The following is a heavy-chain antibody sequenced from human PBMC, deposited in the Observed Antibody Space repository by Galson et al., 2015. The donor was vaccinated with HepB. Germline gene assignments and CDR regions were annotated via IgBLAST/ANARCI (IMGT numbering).Heavy chain of an antibody. CDR1: GFTFNRYW. D-gene: IGHD3-3*01. CDR2: IKHDGTEK. CDR3: ARGLYDFWNRYYYFDL. Sequence: SLRLSCAASGFTFNRYWMYWVRQAPGKGLEWVANIKHDGTEKYSVDSVKGRFTVSRDNAKNSLYLQMHSLRAEATAVYYCARGLYDFWNRYYYFDLWGRGTQVTVSS. J-gene: IGHJ2*01. V-gene: IGHV3-7*03.